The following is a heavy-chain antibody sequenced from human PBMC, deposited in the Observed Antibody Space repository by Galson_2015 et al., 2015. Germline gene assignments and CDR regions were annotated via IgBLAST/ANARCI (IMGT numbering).Heavy chain of an antibody. CDR2: IKSKTDGGTT. CDR3: TTDFGAAAVGDFDY. CDR1: GFTFSNAW. D-gene: IGHD6-13*01. Sequence: SLRLSCAASGFTFSNAWMSWVRQAPGKGLEWVGRIKSKTDGGTTDYAAPVKGRFTISRDDSKKTLYLQRNSLKTEDTAVYYCTTDFGAAAVGDFDYSGQGSLVTVSS. V-gene: IGHV3-15*01. J-gene: IGHJ4*02.